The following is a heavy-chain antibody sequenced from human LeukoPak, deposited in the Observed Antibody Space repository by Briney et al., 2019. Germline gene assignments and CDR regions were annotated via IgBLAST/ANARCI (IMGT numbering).Heavy chain of an antibody. D-gene: IGHD1-26*01. CDR2: ISYDGSNK. J-gene: IGHJ4*02. V-gene: IGHV3-30*04. Sequence: GGSLRLSCAASGFTFSSYAMHWVRQAPGKGLEWVAVISYDGSNKYYADSVKGRFTISRDNSKNTLYLQMNSLRAEDTAVYYCAKDHELLPDYWGQGTLVTVSS. CDR3: AKDHELLPDY. CDR1: GFTFSSYA.